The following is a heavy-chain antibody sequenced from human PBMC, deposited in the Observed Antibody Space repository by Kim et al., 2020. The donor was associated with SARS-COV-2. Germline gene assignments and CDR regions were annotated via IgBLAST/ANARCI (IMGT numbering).Heavy chain of an antibody. J-gene: IGHJ3*02. D-gene: IGHD4-17*01. CDR3: VTAAYGRTSSAFDI. V-gene: IGHV3-74*01. CDR2: ISSDASGT. CDR1: GFTVSSYW. Sequence: GGSLRLSCAASGFTVSSYWMHWVRQAPGKGLVWVSRISSDASGTSYADSVKGRFTISRDNTKNTLYLQMNSLRAEDTAIYYCVTAAYGRTSSAFDIWGQGTMVTVSS.